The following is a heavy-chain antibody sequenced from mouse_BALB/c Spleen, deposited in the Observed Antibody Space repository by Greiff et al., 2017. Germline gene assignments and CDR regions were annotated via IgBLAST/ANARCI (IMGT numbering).Heavy chain of an antibody. CDR3: ARCDGYYVHYFDY. CDR1: GYSITSDYA. J-gene: IGHJ2*01. CDR2: ISYSGST. V-gene: IGHV3-2*02. D-gene: IGHD2-3*01. Sequence: EVQLQESGPGLVKPSQSLSLTCTVTGYSITSDYAWNWIRQFPGNKLEWMGYISYSGSTSYNPSLKSRISITRDTSKNQFFLQLNSVTTEDTAKYYCARCDGYYVHYFDYWGQGTTLTVSA.